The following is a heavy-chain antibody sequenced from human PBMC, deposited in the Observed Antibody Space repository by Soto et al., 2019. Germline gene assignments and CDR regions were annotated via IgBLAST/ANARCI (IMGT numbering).Heavy chain of an antibody. J-gene: IGHJ4*02. V-gene: IGHV3-48*01. CDR1: GFTFSSYT. Sequence: EVQLVESGGGLVQPGGSLRLSCAASGFTFSSYTMIWVRQTPGKGLEWLSHITGSNTAIYYADSVEGRFTISRDNAQGSLYLQMNSLRAEDTAVYYCARVWTDYSGTDYWGQGTLVTVSS. CDR3: ARVWTDYSGTDY. CDR2: ITGSNTAI. D-gene: IGHD3-9*01.